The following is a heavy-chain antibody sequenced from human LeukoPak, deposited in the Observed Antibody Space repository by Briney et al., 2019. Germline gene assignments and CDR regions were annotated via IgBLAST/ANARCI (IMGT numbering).Heavy chain of an antibody. CDR1: GFTFNTYA. J-gene: IGHJ4*02. CDR3: AKEVRAAAGGG. D-gene: IGHD6-13*01. CDR2: ITANGGST. Sequence: GGSLRLSCAASGFTFNTYAMSWVRQAPGKGLEWVSAITANGGSTYYADSVKGRFTISRDNSKNTLYLQMNSLRAEDTAVYYCAKEVRAAAGGGWGRGTLVTVSS. V-gene: IGHV3-23*01.